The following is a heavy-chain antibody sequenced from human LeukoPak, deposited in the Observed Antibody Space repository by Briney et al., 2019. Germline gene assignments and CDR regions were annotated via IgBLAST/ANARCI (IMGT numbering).Heavy chain of an antibody. D-gene: IGHD2-15*01. CDR1: GGSISSGDYY. Sequence: SETLSLTCTVSGGSISSGDYYWSWIRQPPGKGLEWIGYIYYSGSTYYNPSLKSRVTISVDTSKNQFSLKLSSVTAADTAVYYCASPGYCSGGSCLDGMDVWGQGTTVTVSS. CDR3: ASPGYCSGGSCLDGMDV. CDR2: IYYSGST. V-gene: IGHV4-30-4*01. J-gene: IGHJ6*02.